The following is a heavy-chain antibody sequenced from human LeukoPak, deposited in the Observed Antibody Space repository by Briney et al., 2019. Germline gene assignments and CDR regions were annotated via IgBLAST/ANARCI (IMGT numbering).Heavy chain of an antibody. CDR3: ARVGTNGWDY. Sequence: SETLSLTCTVSGGSISSSSYYWGWIRQPPGKGLEWIGSIYYSGSTYYNPSLKSRVTISVDTSKNQFSLKLSSVTAADTAVYYCARVGTNGWDYWGQGTLVTVSS. CDR2: IYYSGST. J-gene: IGHJ4*02. D-gene: IGHD2-8*01. CDR1: GGSISSSSYY. V-gene: IGHV4-39*07.